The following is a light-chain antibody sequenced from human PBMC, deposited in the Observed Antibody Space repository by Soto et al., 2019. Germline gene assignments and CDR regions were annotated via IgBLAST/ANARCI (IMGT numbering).Light chain of an antibody. Sequence: QSALIQPPSASGSPGQSVTISCAGSSSDVGAYEYVSWYQQHPSKAPKLILYEVTKRPSGVPDRFSGSKSGNTASLTVSALQAEDEAAYYCSSFTSDRIYVFGPGTKVTVL. CDR2: EVT. CDR1: SSDVGAYEY. CDR3: SSFTSDRIYV. V-gene: IGLV2-8*01. J-gene: IGLJ1*01.